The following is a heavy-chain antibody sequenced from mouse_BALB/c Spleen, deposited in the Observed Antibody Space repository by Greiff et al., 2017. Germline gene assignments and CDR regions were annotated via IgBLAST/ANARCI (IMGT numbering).Heavy chain of an antibody. V-gene: IGHV1-80*01. D-gene: IGHD2-14*01. CDR3: ARSKGTWSAMDY. J-gene: IGHJ4*01. CDR1: GYAFSSYW. Sequence: VQLQQSGAELVRPGSSVKISCKASGYAFSSYWMNWVKQRPGQGLEWIGQIYPGDGDTNYNGKFKGKATLTADKSSSTAYMQLSSLTSEDSAVYCCARSKGTWSAMDYWGQGTSVTVSS. CDR2: IYPGDGDT.